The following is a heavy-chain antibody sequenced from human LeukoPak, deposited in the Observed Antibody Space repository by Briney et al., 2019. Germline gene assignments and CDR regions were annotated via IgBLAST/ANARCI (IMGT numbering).Heavy chain of an antibody. D-gene: IGHD3-10*01. CDR3: ARTTRGYYGSGSYYLDYYGMDV. CDR1: GGSISSGDYY. V-gene: IGHV4-30-4*01. Sequence: SETLSLTCTVSGGSISSGDYYWSWIRQPPGKGLEWIGYIYYSGSTYYNPSLKSRVTISVDTSKNQFSLKLSSVTAADTAVYYCARTTRGYYGSGSYYLDYYGMDVWGQGTTVTVSS. J-gene: IGHJ6*02. CDR2: IYYSGST.